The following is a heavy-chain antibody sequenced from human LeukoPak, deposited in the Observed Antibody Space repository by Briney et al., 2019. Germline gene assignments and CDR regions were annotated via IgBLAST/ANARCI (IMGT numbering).Heavy chain of an antibody. CDR3: ARVSFPYLAAAETYWFDP. Sequence: SETLSLTCAVSGGSISSSNWWSWVRQPPGKGLEWIGYIYYSGSTNYNPSLKSRVTISVDTSKNQFSLKLSSVTAADTAVYYCARVSFPYLAAAETYWFDPWGQGTLVTVSS. CDR1: GGSISSSNW. D-gene: IGHD6-13*01. V-gene: IGHV4-4*02. J-gene: IGHJ5*02. CDR2: IYYSGST.